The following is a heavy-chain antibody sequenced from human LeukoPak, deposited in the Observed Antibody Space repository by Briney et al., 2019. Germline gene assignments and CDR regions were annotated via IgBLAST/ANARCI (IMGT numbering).Heavy chain of an antibody. CDR3: ARVTRGPYPMGAKTTED. Sequence: PGGSLRLSCEASGFTFSDSFMSWSRRAPRKGVAWIAYISSRSRTTRYADSVKGRFTISTDTAKNSLYLQMNSLRAEDTDVYYCARVTRGPYPMGAKTTEDWGQGTLVTVTS. D-gene: IGHD1-26*01. CDR2: ISSRSRTT. J-gene: IGHJ4*02. V-gene: IGHV3-11*01. CDR1: GFTFSDSF.